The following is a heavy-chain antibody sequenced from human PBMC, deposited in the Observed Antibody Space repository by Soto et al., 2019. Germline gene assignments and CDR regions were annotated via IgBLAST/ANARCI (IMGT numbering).Heavy chain of an antibody. V-gene: IGHV3-23*01. Sequence: GGSLRLSCAASGFTFSSYAMSWVRQAPGKGLEWVSAISGSGGSTYYADSVKGRFTISRDNSKNTLYLQTNSLRAEDTAVYYCAKEEGDIVVVVAARFDYWGQGTLVTVSS. CDR2: ISGSGGST. CDR3: AKEEGDIVVVVAARFDY. D-gene: IGHD2-15*01. CDR1: GFTFSSYA. J-gene: IGHJ4*02.